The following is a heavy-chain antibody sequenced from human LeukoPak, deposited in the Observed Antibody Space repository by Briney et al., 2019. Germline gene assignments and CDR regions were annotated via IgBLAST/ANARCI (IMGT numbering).Heavy chain of an antibody. J-gene: IGHJ4*02. CDR1: GGSISSYY. Sequence: SETLSLTCTVSGGSISSYYWSWIRQPPGKGLEWIGYIYYSGSTNYNPSLKSRVTISVDTSKNQFSLKLSSVTAADTAVYYCARGTVTTLFDYWGQGTLVTVSS. V-gene: IGHV4-59*01. D-gene: IGHD4-11*01. CDR2: IYYSGST. CDR3: ARGTVTTLFDY.